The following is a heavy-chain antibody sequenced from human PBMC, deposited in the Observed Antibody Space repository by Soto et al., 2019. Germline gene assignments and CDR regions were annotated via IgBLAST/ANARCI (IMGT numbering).Heavy chain of an antibody. V-gene: IGHV4-59*01. CDR3: ARDQYLDY. CDR1: GGSISSSY. CDR2: IYYSGST. Sequence: SETLSRTCTVSGGSISSSYWSWIRQPPGKGLEWIGYIYYSGSTNYNPSLKSRVTISVDTSKNQFSLKLSSVTAADTAVYYCARDQYLDYWGQGTRVTVAS. J-gene: IGHJ4*02. D-gene: IGHD4-4*01.